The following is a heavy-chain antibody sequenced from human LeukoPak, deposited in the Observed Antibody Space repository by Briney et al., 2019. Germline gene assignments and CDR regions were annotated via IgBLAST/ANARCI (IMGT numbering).Heavy chain of an antibody. CDR3: ARGTVSGSYFHRGLFDY. CDR2: IYYSGST. CDR1: GGSFSSYY. D-gene: IGHD1-26*01. Sequence: SETLSLTCTVSGGSFSSYYWSWIRQPPGKGLEWIGYIYYSGSTNYNPSLKSRVTISVDTSKNQFSLKLSSVTAADTAVYYCARGTVSGSYFHRGLFDYWGQGTLVTVSS. J-gene: IGHJ4*02. V-gene: IGHV4-59*08.